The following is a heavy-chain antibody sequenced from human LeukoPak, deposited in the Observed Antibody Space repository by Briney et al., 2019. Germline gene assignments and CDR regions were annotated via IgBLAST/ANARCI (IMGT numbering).Heavy chain of an antibody. CDR1: GFPFSNYN. V-gene: IGHV3-69-1*01. CDR2: ITSGSHI. CDR3: VRGDVVTTVDV. J-gene: IGHJ6*04. D-gene: IGHD5-12*01. Sequence: GGSLRLSCAASGFPFSNYNMNWVRQAPGKGLEWVSSITSGSHIYYIDSVKGRFTISRDHANNSLYLQMNSLRAEDTAVYYCVRGDVVTTVDVWGKGTMVTVSS.